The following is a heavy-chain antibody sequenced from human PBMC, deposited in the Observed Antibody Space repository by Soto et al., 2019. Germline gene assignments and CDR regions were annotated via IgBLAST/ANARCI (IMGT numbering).Heavy chain of an antibody. J-gene: IGHJ4*02. CDR1: GYTFTSYH. CDR2: INPSGGST. D-gene: IGHD2-15*01. CDR3: ARVYCSGGGCYGIDY. Sequence: QVQLVQSGAEVKKPGASVKVSCKASGYTFTSYHMHWVRQAPGQGLEWMGIINPSGGSTSYAQKFQGRVTMTRATSTSTVYMELSSLRSEDTAVYYCARVYCSGGGCYGIDYWGQGTLVTVSS. V-gene: IGHV1-46*01.